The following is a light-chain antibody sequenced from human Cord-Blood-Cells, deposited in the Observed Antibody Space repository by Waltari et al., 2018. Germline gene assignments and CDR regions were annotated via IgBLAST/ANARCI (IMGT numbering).Light chain of an antibody. CDR2: VGS. CDR3: MQALQTLFT. CDR1: QSLLHSNVYKY. Sequence: VMTQSPLSLPVPPGEPASISCRYSQSLLHSNVYKYLDWYLQKPGQSPQLLIYVGSNLATGDPDRFSGSGSGTDFTLNISRVEAEDVGVYYCMQALQTLFTFGPGTKVDIK. V-gene: IGKV2-28*01. J-gene: IGKJ3*01.